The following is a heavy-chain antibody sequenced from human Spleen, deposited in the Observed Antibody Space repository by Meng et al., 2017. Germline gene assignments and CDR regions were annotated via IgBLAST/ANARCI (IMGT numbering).Heavy chain of an antibody. Sequence: GGSLRLSCAASGFTFKNYAMTWVRQSPGKGLEWVSAIGGGGGTDYANSVKGRFTISRDNSKNTLLLQMNSLRPEDTAVYYCAKPDMYSSGAYFDYWGQGTLVTVSS. CDR1: GFTFKNYA. J-gene: IGHJ4*02. V-gene: IGHV3-23*01. CDR3: AKPDMYSSGAYFDY. D-gene: IGHD6-19*01. CDR2: IGGGGGT.